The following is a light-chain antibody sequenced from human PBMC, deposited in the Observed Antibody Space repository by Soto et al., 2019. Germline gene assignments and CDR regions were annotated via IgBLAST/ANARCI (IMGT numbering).Light chain of an antibody. Sequence: DIQMTHSPSTLSASVGDRVTITCLASQSISSWLAWYQQKPGKAPKLLIYDASSLESGVPSRFSGSGSGTKFTLTIASLQPDDFATYYCQKYETFSGTFGPGTKVDIK. V-gene: IGKV1-5*01. J-gene: IGKJ1*01. CDR1: QSISSW. CDR3: QKYETFSGT. CDR2: DAS.